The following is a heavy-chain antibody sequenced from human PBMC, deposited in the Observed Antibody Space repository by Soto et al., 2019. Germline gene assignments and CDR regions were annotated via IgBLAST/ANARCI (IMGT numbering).Heavy chain of an antibody. V-gene: IGHV3-23*01. CDR2: VSIGGST. J-gene: IGHJ4*02. CDR3: AKRRGAGGHFDY. Sequence: LRLSCAASGFTFSSYAMGWVRQGPGKGLEWVAVVSIGGSTHYADSVRGRFTISRDNSKNTLSLQMNSLTAEDTAIYFCAKRRGAGGHFDYWGQGALVTVSS. D-gene: IGHD2-15*01. CDR1: GFTFSSYA.